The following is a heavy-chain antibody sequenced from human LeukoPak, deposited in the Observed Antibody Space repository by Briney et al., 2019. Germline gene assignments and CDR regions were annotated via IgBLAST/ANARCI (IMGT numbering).Heavy chain of an antibody. D-gene: IGHD1-7*01. CDR2: ISYDGSNK. CDR3: AKGGTTLDY. J-gene: IGHJ4*02. CDR1: GFTFSSYA. Sequence: GRSLRLSCAASGFTFSSYAMHWVRQAPGKGLEWVAVISYDGSNKYYADSVKGRFTISRDNSKNTLYLQMNSLRAEDTAVYYCAKGGTTLDYWGQETLATVSS. V-gene: IGHV3-30-3*01.